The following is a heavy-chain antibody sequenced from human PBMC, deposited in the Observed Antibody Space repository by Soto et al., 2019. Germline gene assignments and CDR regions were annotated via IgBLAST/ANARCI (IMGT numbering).Heavy chain of an antibody. CDR1: GGSISSGDYY. V-gene: IGHV4-39*07. CDR3: ASGDFSHFEY. CDR2: ISHSGST. D-gene: IGHD4-17*01. Sequence: SETLSLTCTVSGGSISSGDYYWSWIRQPPGRGLEWLGQISHSGSTDYNPSLKSRVSISVDKSKNRLSLKLSSVTAADTALYYCASGDFSHFEYWGQEPWSPSPQ. J-gene: IGHJ4*01.